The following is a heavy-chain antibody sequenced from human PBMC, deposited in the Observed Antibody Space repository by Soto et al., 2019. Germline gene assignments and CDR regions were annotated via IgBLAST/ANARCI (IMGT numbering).Heavy chain of an antibody. CDR3: AKRRVGVTAGMPYPFDF. Sequence: PGRSLSHSCAASECTINIYAMSWVRPAPGKGLEWVSGISGSGVGTHYADSVKGRFTISRDNSKNTVYLQMSSLRAEDTAVYYCAKRRVGVTAGMPYPFDFCGQGALVSVSS. CDR2: ISGSGVGT. J-gene: IGHJ4*02. D-gene: IGHD2-2*01. V-gene: IGHV3-23*01. CDR1: ECTINIYA.